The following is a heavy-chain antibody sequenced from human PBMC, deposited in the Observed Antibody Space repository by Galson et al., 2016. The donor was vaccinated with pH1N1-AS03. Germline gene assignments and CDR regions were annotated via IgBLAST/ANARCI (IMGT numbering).Heavy chain of an antibody. CDR2: INSDGRST. CDR1: GFTFSSYW. V-gene: IGHV3-74*01. CDR3: ARARLTDGGIDY. J-gene: IGHJ4*02. Sequence: SLRLSCAASGFTFSSYWMHWVRQAPGKGLVWVSRINSDGRSTSYADSVKGRFTISRDNAKNTLYLQMNSLRAEDTAIYYCARARLTDGGIDYWGQGTLVTVSS. D-gene: IGHD3-16*01.